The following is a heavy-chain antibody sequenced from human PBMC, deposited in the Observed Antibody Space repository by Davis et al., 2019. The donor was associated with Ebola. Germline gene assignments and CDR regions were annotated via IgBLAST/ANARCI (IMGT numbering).Heavy chain of an antibody. CDR2: IKSKTDGGTT. CDR1: GFTFSNAW. V-gene: IGHV3-15*07. Sequence: GESLKISCAASGFTFSNAWMNWVRQAPGKGLEWVSRIKSKTDGGTTDYAAPVKGRFTISRDDSKNTLYLQMNSLKTEDTAVYYCTTVAREGDYWGQGTLVTVSS. J-gene: IGHJ4*02. CDR3: TTVAREGDY. D-gene: IGHD5-12*01.